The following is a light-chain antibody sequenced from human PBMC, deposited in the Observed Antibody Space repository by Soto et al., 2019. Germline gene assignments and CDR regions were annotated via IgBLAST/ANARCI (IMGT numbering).Light chain of an antibody. CDR1: QSVSSNY. CDR2: GAS. V-gene: IGKV3-20*01. J-gene: IGKJ1*01. Sequence: EIVLTQSPGTLSLSPGERDTHSCRASQSVSSNYLAWYQQKPGQAPRPLIYGASSRATGIPDRFSGSGAGTDFTLTISRLEPEDFAVYYCQQYGSSPWTFGQGTKVDIK. CDR3: QQYGSSPWT.